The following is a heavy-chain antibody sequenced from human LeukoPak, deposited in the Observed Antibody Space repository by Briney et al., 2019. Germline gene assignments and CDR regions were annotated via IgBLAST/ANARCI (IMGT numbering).Heavy chain of an antibody. CDR1: GYTFTGYY. CDR2: INPNSGGT. Sequence: GASVKVSCKASGYTFTGYYMHWVRQAPGQGLEWMGWINPNSGGTNYAQKLQGRVTMTTDTSTSTAYMELRSLRSDDTAVYYCARVHPVYPPRVDIWGQGTMVTVSS. J-gene: IGHJ3*02. CDR3: ARVHPVYPPRVDI. V-gene: IGHV1-2*02. D-gene: IGHD5/OR15-5a*01.